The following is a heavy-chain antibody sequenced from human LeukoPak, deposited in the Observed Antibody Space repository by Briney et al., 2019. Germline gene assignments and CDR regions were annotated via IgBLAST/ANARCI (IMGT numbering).Heavy chain of an antibody. Sequence: SGGSLRLSCAVSGFIFSNYWMHWVRKAPGKGLVWVSRINSYWSSTRYADSVKGRFTISRDNAKNTLYLQMHSLRAEDKAVYYCASLSNSSLDWDQGTLVTVSS. D-gene: IGHD6-6*01. CDR3: ASLSNSSLD. CDR1: GFIFSNYW. J-gene: IGHJ4*02. CDR2: INSYWSST. V-gene: IGHV3-74*01.